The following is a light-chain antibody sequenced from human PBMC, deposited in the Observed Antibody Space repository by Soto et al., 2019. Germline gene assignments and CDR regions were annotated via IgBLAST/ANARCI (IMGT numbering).Light chain of an antibody. CDR3: QVWHSGGDHSV. CDR1: SSDIGSYDF. J-gene: IGLJ3*02. Sequence: QSALTQPASVSGSPGQAITISCAGTSSDIGSYDFVSWHQQHPGKAPKLLIYVVSGRPSGVSGVSDRFSGSKSGNTASLTISRVEGGDEADYYCQVWHSGGDHSVFGGGTKLTVL. V-gene: IGLV2-14*01. CDR2: VVS.